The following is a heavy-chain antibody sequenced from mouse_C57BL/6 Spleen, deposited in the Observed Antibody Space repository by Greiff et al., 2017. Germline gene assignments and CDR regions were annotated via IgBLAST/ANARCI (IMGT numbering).Heavy chain of an antibody. CDR2: IDPSDSYT. Sequence: QVQLQQSGAELVMPGASVKLSCKASGYTFTSYWMHWVKQRPGQGLEWIGEIDPSDSYTNYNQKFKGKSTLTVDKSSSTAYMQLSSLTSEDSAVYYWARGGYGSLFAYWGQGTLVTVSA. V-gene: IGHV1-69*01. D-gene: IGHD1-1*01. J-gene: IGHJ3*01. CDR1: GYTFTSYW. CDR3: ARGGYGSLFAY.